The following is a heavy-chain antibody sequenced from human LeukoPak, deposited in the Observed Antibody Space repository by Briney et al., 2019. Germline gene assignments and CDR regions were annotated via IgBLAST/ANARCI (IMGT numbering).Heavy chain of an antibody. Sequence: ASVRVSCKASGYTFTSYYMHWVRQAPGQGLEWMGIINPSGGSTSYAQKFQGRVTMTRDTSTSTVYMELSSLRSEDTAVYYCARDEGYSYGSGHFDYWGQGTLVTVSS. CDR3: ARDEGYSYGSGHFDY. J-gene: IGHJ4*02. CDR1: GYTFTSYY. V-gene: IGHV1-46*03. CDR2: INPSGGST. D-gene: IGHD5-18*01.